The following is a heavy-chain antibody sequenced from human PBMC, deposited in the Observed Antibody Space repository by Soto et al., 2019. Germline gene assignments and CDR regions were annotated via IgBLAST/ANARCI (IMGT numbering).Heavy chain of an antibody. CDR3: ARGGGAYDYIWGSYRYTGYFDY. J-gene: IGHJ4*02. D-gene: IGHD3-16*02. V-gene: IGHV3-11*01. CDR2: ISGSGSTI. Sequence: QVQLLDSGGGLVKPGGSLRLSCAASGFTFSDYHMSWIRQAPGKGLEWVSYISGSGSTIYYADSVKGRFTISRDNAKNSVSLQMNSLRAEDTAVYYCARGGGAYDYIWGSYRYTGYFDYWGQGTLVTVSS. CDR1: GFTFSDYH.